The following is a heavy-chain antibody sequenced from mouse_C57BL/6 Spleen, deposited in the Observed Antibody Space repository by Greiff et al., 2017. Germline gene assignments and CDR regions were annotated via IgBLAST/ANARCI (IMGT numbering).Heavy chain of an antibody. J-gene: IGHJ1*03. V-gene: IGHV1-18*01. CDR3: ARIYYYGSRYFDV. D-gene: IGHD1-1*01. CDR2: ITPNNGGT. Sequence: EVQLQQSGPELVKPGASVKIPCKASGYTFTDYNMDWVKQSPGKSLEWIGDITPNNGGTIYNQKFKGKATLTVDKSSSTAYMELRSLTSEDTAVYYCARIYYYGSRYFDVWGTGTTVTVSS. CDR1: GYTFTDYN.